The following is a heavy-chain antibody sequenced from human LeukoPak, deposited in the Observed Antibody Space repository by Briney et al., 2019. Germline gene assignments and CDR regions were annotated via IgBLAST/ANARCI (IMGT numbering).Heavy chain of an antibody. CDR2: IHSSSSTV. CDR1: GFTFSYYG. V-gene: IGHV3-48*04. D-gene: IGHD1-26*01. Sequence: GGSLRLSCASSGFTFSYYGMNLVRQAPEKGLEWISYIHSSSSTVYYADSVGGRFTISRDNAKNTLYLQMSSLRAEDTAVYYCIRGTVGAPGNDYWGQGTLVTVSS. CDR3: IRGTVGAPGNDY. J-gene: IGHJ4*02.